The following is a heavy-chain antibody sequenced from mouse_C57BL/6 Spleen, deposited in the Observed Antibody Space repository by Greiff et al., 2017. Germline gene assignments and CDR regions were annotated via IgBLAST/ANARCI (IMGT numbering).Heavy chain of an antibody. J-gene: IGHJ3*01. CDR1: GYTFTSYW. CDR2: IDPSDSYT. V-gene: IGHV1-69*01. Sequence: QVQLQQPGAELVMPGASVKLSCKASGYTFTSYWMHWVKQRPGQGLEWIGEIDPSDSYTNYNQKFKGKSTLTVDKSSSTAYMQLSSLTSEDSAVYYCARGDYYGSSSLFAYWGQGTLVTVSA. D-gene: IGHD1-1*01. CDR3: ARGDYYGSSSLFAY.